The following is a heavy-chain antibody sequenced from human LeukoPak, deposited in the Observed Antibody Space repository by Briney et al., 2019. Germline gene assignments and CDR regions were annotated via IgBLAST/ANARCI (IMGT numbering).Heavy chain of an antibody. Sequence: ASVKVSCKASGYTFTSYGISWVRQAPGQGLEWMGWISAYNGNTNYAQKLQGRVTMTTDTSTSTAYMELRSLRSDATAVYYCARDIMDTAMVTQDYWGQGTLVTVSS. CDR1: GYTFTSYG. J-gene: IGHJ4*02. V-gene: IGHV1-18*01. CDR3: ARDIMDTAMVTQDY. CDR2: ISAYNGNT. D-gene: IGHD5-18*01.